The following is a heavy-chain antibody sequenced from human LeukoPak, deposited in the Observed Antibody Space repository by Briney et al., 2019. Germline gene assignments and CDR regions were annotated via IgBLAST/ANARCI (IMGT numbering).Heavy chain of an antibody. CDR3: ARDPEYSSSFDFDY. CDR2: ISSSSSYI. D-gene: IGHD6-6*01. V-gene: IGHV3-21*01. Sequence: TGGSLRLSCAASGFTFSSYSMNWVRQAPGKGLEWVSSISSSSSYIDYADSVKGRFTISRDNAKNSLYLQMNSLRAEDTAVYYCARDPEYSSSFDFDYWGQGTLVTVSS. CDR1: GFTFSSYS. J-gene: IGHJ4*02.